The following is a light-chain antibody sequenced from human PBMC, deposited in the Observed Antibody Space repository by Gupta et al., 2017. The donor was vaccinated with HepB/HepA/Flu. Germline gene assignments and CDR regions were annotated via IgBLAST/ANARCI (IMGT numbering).Light chain of an antibody. CDR3: SAWEDSLFGV. Sequence: LTQPPPASGILGQRVTISCSGSRSNIGGNSVNWYQQLPGTAPKLLIYTNNQRPSGVPDRFSGSKSGPTASLAISGLQSEDEADYYCSAWEDSLFGVFGGGTKLTVL. J-gene: IGLJ3*02. CDR1: RSNIGGNS. CDR2: TNN. V-gene: IGLV1-44*01.